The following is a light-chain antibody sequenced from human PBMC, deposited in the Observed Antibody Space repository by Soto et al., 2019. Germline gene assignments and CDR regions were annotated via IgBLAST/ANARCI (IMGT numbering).Light chain of an antibody. CDR1: QSVSSN. J-gene: IGKJ1*01. CDR3: QQCNNWPRT. V-gene: IGKV3-15*01. Sequence: EIVMTQSPXTLSASPGERATLSCRASQSVSSNLAWYQQKPGQAPRLLIYGASTRATGIPARFSGSGSGTEFTLTISSLQSEDFAVYYCQQCNNWPRTFGQGTKVDIK. CDR2: GAS.